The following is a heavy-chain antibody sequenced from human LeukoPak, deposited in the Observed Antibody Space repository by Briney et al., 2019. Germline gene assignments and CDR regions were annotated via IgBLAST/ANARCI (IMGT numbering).Heavy chain of an antibody. CDR3: ARDRGGGRGYSEGLDY. D-gene: IGHD5-18*01. J-gene: IGHJ4*02. Sequence: SETLSLTCSVSGGSVSSDSYYWRWIRQPPGKSLEWIGHVYHTGHINYNPPLRSRVTISVDTSRNQFSLDLTSVSAADTAVYYCARDRGGGRGYSEGLDYWGQGALVTVSS. CDR1: GGSVSSDSYY. V-gene: IGHV4-61*01. CDR2: VYHTGHI.